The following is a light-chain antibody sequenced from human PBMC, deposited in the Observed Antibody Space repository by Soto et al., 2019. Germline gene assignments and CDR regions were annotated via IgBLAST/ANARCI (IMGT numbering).Light chain of an antibody. Sequence: DIQMTQSPSTLSASVGDRVTITCRASQAVPNNMAWYQQKPGKAPKLLIYKASTLKSGVPSRFSGSGSGTEFTLTISSLQPDDFATYYCQHYNSYSEAFGQGTKVDIK. CDR3: QHYNSYSEA. CDR2: KAS. J-gene: IGKJ1*01. V-gene: IGKV1-5*03. CDR1: QAVPNN.